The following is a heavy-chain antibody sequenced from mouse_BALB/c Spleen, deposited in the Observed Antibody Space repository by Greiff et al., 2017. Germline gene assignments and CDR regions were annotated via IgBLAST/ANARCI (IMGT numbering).Heavy chain of an antibody. V-gene: IGHV7-1*02. Sequence: EVMLVESGGGLVQPGGSLRLSCATSGFTFSDFYMEWVRQPPGKRLEWIAASRNKANDYTTEYSASVKGRFIVSRDTSQSILYLQMNALRAEDTAIYYCARGSSTGTGWYFDVWGAGTTVTVSS. CDR2: SRNKANDYTT. CDR1: GFTFSDFY. CDR3: ARGSSTGTGWYFDV. D-gene: IGHD4-1*02. J-gene: IGHJ1*01.